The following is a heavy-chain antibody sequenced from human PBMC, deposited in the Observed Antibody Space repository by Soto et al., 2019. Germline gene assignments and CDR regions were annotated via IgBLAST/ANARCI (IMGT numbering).Heavy chain of an antibody. J-gene: IGHJ4*02. CDR2: IVVGSGNT. CDR3: GADRMLVGATTVGWFGY. Sequence: SVKVSCKASGFTFTSSAVQWVRQARGQRLEWIGWIVVGSGNTNYAQKFQERVTITRDMSTSSAYMELSSLRSEDTTVSYCGADRMLVGATTVGWFGYWGQGTLVTVP. CDR1: GFTFTSSA. V-gene: IGHV1-58*01. D-gene: IGHD1-26*01.